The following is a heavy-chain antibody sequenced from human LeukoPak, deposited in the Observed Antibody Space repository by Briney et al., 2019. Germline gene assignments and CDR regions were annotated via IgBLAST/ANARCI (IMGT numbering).Heavy chain of an antibody. J-gene: IGHJ4*02. Sequence: GGSLRLSCTASGFTFGDYAMSWFRQAPGKGLEWVSLISSTGTYTYYADSVKGRFTISRDNSKNTLSLQMNSLRAEDTAVYYCARAQRDERITIFGVVIISHFDYWGQGTLVTVSS. D-gene: IGHD3-3*01. V-gene: IGHV3-23*01. CDR3: ARAQRDERITIFGVVIISHFDY. CDR1: GFTFGDYA. CDR2: ISSTGTYT.